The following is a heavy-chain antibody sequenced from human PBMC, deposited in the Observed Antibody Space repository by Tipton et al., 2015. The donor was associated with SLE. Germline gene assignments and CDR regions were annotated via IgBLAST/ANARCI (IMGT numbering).Heavy chain of an antibody. CDR2: INHSGST. CDR3: ARGLPATSWFDP. CDR1: GGSFSGYY. J-gene: IGHJ5*02. D-gene: IGHD1-26*01. V-gene: IGHV4-34*01. Sequence: TLSLPCAVYGGSFSGYYWSWIRQPPGKGLEWIGEINHSGSTHYNPSLKSRVTISLDKSKNQFSLKLSAVTAADTAVYYCARGLPATSWFDPWGQGTLVTVSS.